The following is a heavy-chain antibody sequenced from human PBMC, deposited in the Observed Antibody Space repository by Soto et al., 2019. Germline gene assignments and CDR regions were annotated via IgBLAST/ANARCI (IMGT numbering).Heavy chain of an antibody. CDR1: GGSISSYY. D-gene: IGHD1-20*01. Sequence: SETLSLTCTVSGGSISSYYWSWIRQPPGKGLEWIGYIYYSGSTNYNPSLKSRVTISVDTSKNQFSLKLSSVTAADTAVYYCARQGDIWDDYGGPAVGVYFDYWGQGTLVTVSS. V-gene: IGHV4-59*01. CDR2: IYYSGST. CDR3: ARQGDIWDDYGGPAVGVYFDY. J-gene: IGHJ4*02.